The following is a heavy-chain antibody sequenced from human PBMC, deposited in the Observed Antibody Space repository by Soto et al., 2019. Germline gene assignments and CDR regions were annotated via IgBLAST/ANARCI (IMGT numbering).Heavy chain of an antibody. Sequence: GGSLRLSCAASGFTLSDYYMSWIRQAPGKGLGWVSYSNWSGSCTNYADSVRGRFTISRDNAKNSLYLQMNSLRVEATAVYSWASDTSGPASGYDGFDPWGQGALVTVSS. CDR2: SNWSGSCT. CDR1: GFTLSDYY. V-gene: IGHV3-11*06. D-gene: IGHD6-25*01. CDR3: ASDTSGPASGYDGFDP. J-gene: IGHJ5*02.